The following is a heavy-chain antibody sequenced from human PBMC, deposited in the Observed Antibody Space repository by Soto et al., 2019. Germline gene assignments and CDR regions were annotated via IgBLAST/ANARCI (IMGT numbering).Heavy chain of an antibody. D-gene: IGHD1-26*01. CDR1: GGSISSSNW. J-gene: IGHJ5*02. CDR3: AREYSGSYGDWFDP. CDR2: IYHSGST. V-gene: IGHV4-4*02. Sequence: LSLTCAVSGGSISSSNWWSWVRQPPGKGLEWIGEIYHSGSTNYNPSLKSRVTISVDKSKNQFSLKLSSVTAADTAVYYCAREYSGSYGDWFDPWGQGTLVTVSS.